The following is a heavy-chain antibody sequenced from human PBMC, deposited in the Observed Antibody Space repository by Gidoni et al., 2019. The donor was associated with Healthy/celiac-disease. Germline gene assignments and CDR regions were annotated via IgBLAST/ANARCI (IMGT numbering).Heavy chain of an antibody. CDR3: AKDHRYYYDSSGYYRVSYYGMDV. J-gene: IGHJ6*02. CDR2: ISGSGGST. D-gene: IGHD3-22*01. Sequence: EVQLLESGGGLVQPGGSLRLSCAASGFTFSRYAMSWVRQAPGKGLEWVSAISGSGGSTYYADSVKGRFTISRDNSKNTLYLQMNSLRAEDTAVYYCAKDHRYYYDSSGYYRVSYYGMDVWGQGTTVTVSS. V-gene: IGHV3-23*01. CDR1: GFTFSRYA.